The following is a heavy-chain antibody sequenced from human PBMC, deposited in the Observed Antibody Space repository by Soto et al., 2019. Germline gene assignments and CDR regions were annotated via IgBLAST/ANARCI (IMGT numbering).Heavy chain of an antibody. CDR1: GFTFSSYG. Sequence: GVSLRLSCAASGFTFSSYGMHWVRQAPGKGLEWVAVIWYDGSNKYYADSVKGRFTISRDNSKNTLYLQMNSLRAEDTAVYYCARANVAAAGTSLYMDVWGKGTTVTVSS. V-gene: IGHV3-33*01. CDR3: ARANVAAAGTSLYMDV. J-gene: IGHJ6*03. D-gene: IGHD6-13*01. CDR2: IWYDGSNK.